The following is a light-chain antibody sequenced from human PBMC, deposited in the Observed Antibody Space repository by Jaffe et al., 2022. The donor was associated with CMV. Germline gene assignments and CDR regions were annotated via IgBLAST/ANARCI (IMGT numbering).Light chain of an antibody. CDR3: QQHLTYPWT. Sequence: DIQMTQSPSTLSASVGDRVTITCRASQTINSWLAWYQQKPGKAPNLLIYKSSYLESGVPSRFSGSGSGAEFTLTISGLQPDDFATYYCQQHLTYPWTFGQGTRVEI. V-gene: IGKV1-5*03. J-gene: IGKJ1*01. CDR2: KSS. CDR1: QTINSW.